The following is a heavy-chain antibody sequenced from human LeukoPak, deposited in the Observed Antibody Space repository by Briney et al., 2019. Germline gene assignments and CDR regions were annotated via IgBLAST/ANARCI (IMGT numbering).Heavy chain of an antibody. Sequence: PGGSERLSCAASGFTFSSYAMNWVRQAPGKGLEWVSAISGSGTGTYYADSVKGRFTISRDNSKNTLYLQMNSLRAEDTAVYYCAKEVSRVTTFYFDYWGKGTPVTVSS. CDR1: GFTFSSYA. CDR3: AKEVSRVTTFYFDY. J-gene: IGHJ4*02. D-gene: IGHD4-17*01. V-gene: IGHV3-23*01. CDR2: ISGSGTGT.